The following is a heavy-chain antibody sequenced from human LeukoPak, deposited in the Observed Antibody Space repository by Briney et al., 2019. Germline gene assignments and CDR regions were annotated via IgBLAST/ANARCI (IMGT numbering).Heavy chain of an antibody. J-gene: IGHJ5*02. CDR3: ARDYGGKMRNWFDP. D-gene: IGHD4-23*01. Sequence: GASVKVSCKASGYTFTGYYMHWVRQAPGQGLEWMGWINPNSGGTNYAQKFQGRVTMTRDTSISTAYMELSRLRSDDTAVYYCARDYGGKMRNWFDPWGQGTLVTVSS. CDR2: INPNSGGT. V-gene: IGHV1-2*02. CDR1: GYTFTGYY.